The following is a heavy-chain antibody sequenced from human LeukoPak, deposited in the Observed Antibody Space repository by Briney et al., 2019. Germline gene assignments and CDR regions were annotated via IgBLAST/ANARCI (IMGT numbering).Heavy chain of an antibody. V-gene: IGHV4-39*02. D-gene: IGHD5-24*01. Sequence: SETLCLTCTVSGGSISSSSYYWGWIRQPPGKGLEWIGSIYYSGSTYYNPSLKSRVTISVDTSENQFSLKLSSVTAADTAVYYCARDRRDGYNLYYFDLWGQGTLVTVSS. CDR1: GGSISSSSYY. CDR2: IYYSGST. CDR3: ARDRRDGYNLYYFDL. J-gene: IGHJ4*02.